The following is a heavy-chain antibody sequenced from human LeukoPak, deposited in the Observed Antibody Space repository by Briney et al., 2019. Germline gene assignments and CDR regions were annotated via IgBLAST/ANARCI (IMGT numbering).Heavy chain of an antibody. D-gene: IGHD3-10*02. CDR2: IETDGTRT. Sequence: GGSLRLSSAASGFTFSLHRIHWVRQVPGKGLEWVSWIETDGTRTGYVASVRGRFTVSRDNAKSTVYLEMNSLRAEDTALYYCAKDIGSVRGVFDYWGQGTLVTVSS. CDR3: AKDIGSVRGVFDY. V-gene: IGHV3-74*01. CDR1: GFTFSLHR. J-gene: IGHJ4*02.